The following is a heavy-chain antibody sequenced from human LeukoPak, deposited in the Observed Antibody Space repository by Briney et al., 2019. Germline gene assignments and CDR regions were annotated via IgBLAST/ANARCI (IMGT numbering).Heavy chain of an antibody. V-gene: IGHV1-58*02. CDR3: ASLSGATLGWFDP. Sequence: SVKVSCKASGFTFTSSAMQWVRQARGQRLEWIGWIVVGGGNTNYAQKFQERVTITRDMSTSTAYMELSSLRSEDTAVYYCASLSGATLGWFDPWGQGTLVTVSS. CDR2: IVVGGGNT. CDR1: GFTFTSSA. D-gene: IGHD1-26*01. J-gene: IGHJ5*02.